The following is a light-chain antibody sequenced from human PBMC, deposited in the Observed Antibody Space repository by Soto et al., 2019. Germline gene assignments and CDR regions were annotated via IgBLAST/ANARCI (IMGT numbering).Light chain of an antibody. Sequence: ERVMTPAPVTLGVYPGGRATRCGRASQSVRSNLAWYQQKPGQAPSLLIYGAFTRATGIPTRFSGTGSATEFTLTISSLQSEAFAVSYCQQYNNWPPITIRQGTRLEIK. CDR3: QQYNNWPPIT. CDR2: GAF. CDR1: QSVRSN. V-gene: IGKV3-15*01. J-gene: IGKJ5*01.